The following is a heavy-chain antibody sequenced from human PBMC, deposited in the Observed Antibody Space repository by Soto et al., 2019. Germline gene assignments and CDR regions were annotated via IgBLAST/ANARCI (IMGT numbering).Heavy chain of an antibody. Sequence: QVQLVQSGAEVKKPGYSVKVSCKASGGTFSSYAISWVRQAPGQGLEWMGGIIPIFGTADYAQKFQGRVTITADESTSTAYMEVSSLRSEDTAVYYCASHSGSSPEGRYYYGMDVWGQGTTVTVSS. CDR2: IIPIFGTA. CDR3: ASHSGSSPEGRYYYGMDV. J-gene: IGHJ6*02. D-gene: IGHD1-26*01. CDR1: GGTFSSYA. V-gene: IGHV1-69*12.